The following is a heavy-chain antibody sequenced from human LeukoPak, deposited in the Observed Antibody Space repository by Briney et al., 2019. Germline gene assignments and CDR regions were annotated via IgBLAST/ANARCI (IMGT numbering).Heavy chain of an antibody. V-gene: IGHV1-18*01. CDR3: ARDVGITVADSFDP. J-gene: IGHJ5*02. CDR2: ISAYNGNT. D-gene: IGHD6-13*01. Sequence: GALVKVSSKASGYTFTSYGISWVRQAPGQGLEWMGWISAYNGNTNYSQKLQGRVTMTTDTSTSTAYMELRSLRSDDTAVYYWARDVGITVADSFDPWGQGTLVTVSS. CDR1: GYTFTSYG.